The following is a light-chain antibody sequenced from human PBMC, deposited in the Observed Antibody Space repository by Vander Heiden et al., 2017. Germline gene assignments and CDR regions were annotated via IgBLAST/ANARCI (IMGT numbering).Light chain of an antibody. Sequence: DIQMTQSPSSLSASVGDRVTITCRASQSISSYLNWYQQKPGKAPKLLIYAASSLQSGVPSRLPGSASGTDFTLTMSILQPEDITTYYCQQCETTPSTLGQGTRLEMK. J-gene: IGKJ2*01. CDR3: QQCETTPST. CDR2: AAS. V-gene: IGKV1-39*01. CDR1: QSISSY.